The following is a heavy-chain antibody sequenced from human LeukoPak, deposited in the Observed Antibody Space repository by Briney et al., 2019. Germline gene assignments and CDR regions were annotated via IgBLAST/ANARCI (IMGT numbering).Heavy chain of an antibody. CDR3: AKGRGTTVTSAANY. D-gene: IGHD4-17*01. V-gene: IGHV3-53*01. Sequence: GGSLRLSCAASGFTVSRTFMSWVRQVPGKGLEWVSVIYDDGTTYYADSVKDRFTISRDNSKNTLSLQMNSLRAEDTAVYYCAKGRGTTVTSAANYWGQGTLVTVSS. CDR2: IYDDGTT. CDR1: GFTVSRTF. J-gene: IGHJ4*02.